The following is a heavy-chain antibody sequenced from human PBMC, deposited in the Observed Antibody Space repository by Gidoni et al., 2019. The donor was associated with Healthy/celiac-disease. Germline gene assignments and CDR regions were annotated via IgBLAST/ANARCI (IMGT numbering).Heavy chain of an antibody. D-gene: IGHD5-12*01. Sequence: QVQLQQWGAGLLKPSETLSLTCAVYGGSFSGYYWSWIRQPPGKRLEWIGEINHSGSTNYNPSLKSRVTISVDTSKNQFSLKLSSVTAADTAVYYCARVGFPSPRKYSGYVLDYWGQGTLVTVSS. J-gene: IGHJ4*02. V-gene: IGHV4-34*01. CDR1: GGSFSGYY. CDR2: INHSGST. CDR3: ARVGFPSPRKYSGYVLDY.